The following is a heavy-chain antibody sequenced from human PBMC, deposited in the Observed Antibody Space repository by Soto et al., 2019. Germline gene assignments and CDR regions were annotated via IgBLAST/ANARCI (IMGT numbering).Heavy chain of an antibody. CDR1: GGSISSGGYY. V-gene: IGHV4-31*03. CDR3: ARGDYVWGTYAYFDY. J-gene: IGHJ4*02. Sequence: QVQLQESGPGLVKPSQTLSLTCSVSGGSISSGGYYWSWIRHHPGKGLEWIGYIYYNGNTYYNPSLKSRLTISVDTSENQFSLKLSSVTAADTAVYYCARGDYVWGTYAYFDYWGQGTLVTVSS. D-gene: IGHD3-16*01. CDR2: IYYNGNT.